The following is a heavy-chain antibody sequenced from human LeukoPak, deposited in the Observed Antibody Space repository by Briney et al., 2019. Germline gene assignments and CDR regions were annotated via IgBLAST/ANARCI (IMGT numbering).Heavy chain of an antibody. CDR1: GFIFSSYA. CDR3: VRDYGGSSGAFDL. J-gene: IGHJ3*01. CDR2: ISSSSGDI. Sequence: GGSLRLSCRASGFIFSSYALNWVRRAPGQGLEWVSSISSSSGDIYYTDSVKGRFTISRDNARKSLYLQMNSLRVEDTAVYYCVRDYGGSSGAFDLWGQGTVVTVSS. D-gene: IGHD4-23*01. V-gene: IGHV3-21*01.